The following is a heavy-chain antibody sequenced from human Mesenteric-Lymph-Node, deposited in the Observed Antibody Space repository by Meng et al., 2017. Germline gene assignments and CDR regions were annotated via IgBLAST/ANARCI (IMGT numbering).Heavy chain of an antibody. Sequence: LPGAGQGWVHPSLPLSLTRTVSGGSIRSVDYYWSWIRQAPGKGLEWIGCIYCSGSTYYNPFLKGRVTISGETSTNPFSLNLSSVTAADTAVYYCARGQRSYSGSYPEWFDPWGQGTLVTVSS. CDR2: IYCSGST. J-gene: IGHJ5*02. CDR1: GGSIRSVDYY. D-gene: IGHD1-26*01. CDR3: ARGQRSYSGSYPEWFDP. V-gene: IGHV4-30-4*01.